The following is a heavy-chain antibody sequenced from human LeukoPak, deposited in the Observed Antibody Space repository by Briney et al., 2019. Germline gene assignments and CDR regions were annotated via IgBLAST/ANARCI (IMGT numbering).Heavy chain of an antibody. J-gene: IGHJ4*02. CDR2: IKTDGSTI. D-gene: IGHD6-6*01. Sequence: GGSLRLSCAASGFVFSNYWMHWVRQAPGKGLVWVSRIKTDGSTITYADSVKGRFTISRDISENTLYLQMNSLRAEDTAFYYCARAKPLYSSSGGSFNAFDHWGQGTLVTVSS. V-gene: IGHV3-74*01. CDR1: GFVFSNYW. CDR3: ARAKPLYSSSGGSFNAFDH.